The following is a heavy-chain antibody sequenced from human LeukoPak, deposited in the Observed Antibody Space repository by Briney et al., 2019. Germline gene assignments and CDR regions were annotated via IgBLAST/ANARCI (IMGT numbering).Heavy chain of an antibody. D-gene: IGHD2-15*01. CDR1: GGSISSSGYY. V-gene: IGHV4-39*01. Sequence: SETLSLTCTVSGGSISSSGYYWGWIRQPPGKGLEWIGSIYYGGSTYYNPSLKSRVTISVDTSRNQFSLKLSSVTAADTAMYYCARKYCSGGDCYSNYWGQGTLVTVSS. CDR3: ARKYCSGGDCYSNY. CDR2: IYYGGST. J-gene: IGHJ4*02.